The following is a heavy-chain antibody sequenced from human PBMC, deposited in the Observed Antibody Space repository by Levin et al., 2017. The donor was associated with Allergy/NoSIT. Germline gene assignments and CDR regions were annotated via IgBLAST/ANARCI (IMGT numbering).Heavy chain of an antibody. CDR3: AASAGLGYCSGGSCYSVPSHAFDS. CDR2: ISYDGSNK. V-gene: IGHV3-30-3*01. Sequence: GGSLRLSCAASGFTFSSYAMHWVRQAPGKGLEWVAVISYDGSNKYYADSVKGRFTISRDNSKNTLYLQMNSLRAEDTAVYYCAASAGLGYCSGGSCYSVPSHAFDSWGQGTMVTVSS. D-gene: IGHD2-15*01. CDR1: GFTFSSYA. J-gene: IGHJ3*02.